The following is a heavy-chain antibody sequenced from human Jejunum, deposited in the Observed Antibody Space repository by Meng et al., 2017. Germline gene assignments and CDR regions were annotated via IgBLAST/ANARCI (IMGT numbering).Heavy chain of an antibody. J-gene: IGHJ4*02. CDR3: ARPSKVEDTTPFDY. D-gene: IGHD4-17*01. CDR2: IYPGDSDT. V-gene: IGHV5-51*01. Sequence: KVSCKGSGYSFTSYWIGWVRQMPGKGLEWMGIIYPGDSDTKYSPSFQGQVTISVDRSINTAYLQWSSLKASDTAMYYCARPSKVEDTTPFDYWGQGTLVTVSS. CDR1: GYSFTSYW.